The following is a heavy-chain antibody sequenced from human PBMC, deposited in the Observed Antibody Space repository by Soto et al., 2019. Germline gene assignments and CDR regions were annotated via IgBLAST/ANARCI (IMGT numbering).Heavy chain of an antibody. V-gene: IGHV4-61*01. CDR1: AGSLSSGHYY. Sequence: SETLSLTCTVSAGSLSSGHYYRSWIRQPPGKGLEWIGYIYYSGSTKYNPSLKSRVAISVDTSKNQFSLKLSSMTAADTAVYYCARSGGGSGWLGGQGTLVTVSS. J-gene: IGHJ4*02. CDR2: IYYSGST. CDR3: ARSGGGSGWL. D-gene: IGHD6-19*01.